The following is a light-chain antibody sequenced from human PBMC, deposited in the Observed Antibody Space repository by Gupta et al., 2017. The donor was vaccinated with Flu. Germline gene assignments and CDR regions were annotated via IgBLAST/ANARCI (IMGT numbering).Light chain of an antibody. V-gene: IGKV1-8*01. CDR3: QQYYSYPQT. CDR2: AAS. CDR1: QGISCY. J-gene: IGKJ1*01. Sequence: ALRMTQFPSSFSASTGDRVPITCRASQGISCYLAWYQQKPGKAPKLLIYAASTLQSGVPSRFSGSGSGTDFTLTISSLQSEDFATYYCQQYYSYPQTFGQGTKVEIK.